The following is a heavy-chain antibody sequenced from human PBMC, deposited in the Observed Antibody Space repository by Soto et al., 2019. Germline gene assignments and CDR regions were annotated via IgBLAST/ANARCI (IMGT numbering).Heavy chain of an antibody. V-gene: IGHV4-31*03. CDR2: IYYLGST. CDR3: ARDQGYGGKYYGMDV. J-gene: IGHJ6*02. Sequence: QVQLQESGPGLVKPSQTLSLTCTVSGGSISSGYYWNWIRQHPGKGLEWIGYIYYLGSTYYSPSLKSRLTLSVDTSKNQFSLKLSSVTAADTAMYFCARDQGYGGKYYGMDVWGQGTTVTVSS. CDR1: GGSISSGYY. D-gene: IGHD2-15*01.